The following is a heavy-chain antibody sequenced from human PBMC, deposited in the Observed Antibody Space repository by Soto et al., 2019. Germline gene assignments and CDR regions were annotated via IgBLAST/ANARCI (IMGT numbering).Heavy chain of an antibody. V-gene: IGHV3-30-3*01. CDR1: GFTFSSYA. D-gene: IGHD1-26*01. CDR2: ISYDGSNK. J-gene: IGHJ4*02. CDR3: ARKWENIDY. Sequence: QVQLVESGGGVVQPGRSLRLSCAASGFTFSSYAMHWVRQAPGKGLEWVAVISYDGSNKYYADSVKGRFTISRDNSKNTLYLQMNSLRAEDTAVYYCARKWENIDYWGQGTLVTVSS.